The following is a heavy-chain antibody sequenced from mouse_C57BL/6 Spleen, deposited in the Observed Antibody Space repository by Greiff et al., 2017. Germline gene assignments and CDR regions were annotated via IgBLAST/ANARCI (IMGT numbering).Heavy chain of an antibody. CDR3: ARGGNYFSYAMDY. J-gene: IGHJ4*01. CDR2: ISSGNSTI. CDR1: GFTFSDYG. Sequence: EVQGVESGGGLVTPGGSLKLSCAASGFTFSDYGMHWVRQAPEQGLEWVAYISSGNSTIYYADTVKGRFTISRDNAKNTLFLQMTSLRSEDTAMYYCARGGNYFSYAMDYWGQGTSVTVSS. D-gene: IGHD2-1*01. V-gene: IGHV5-17*01.